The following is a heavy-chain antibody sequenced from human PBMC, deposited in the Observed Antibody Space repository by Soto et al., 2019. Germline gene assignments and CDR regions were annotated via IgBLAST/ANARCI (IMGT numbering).Heavy chain of an antibody. V-gene: IGHV1-69*01. J-gene: IGHJ4*02. Sequence: QVQLVQSGAEVKKPGSSVKVSCKASGGTFSTYAINWVRQAPGHGLEWMGGIIPLFGTAKYAQKFQDRVTITADESTGTAHMELRSLRSEDTAVYYCARDYGHDCSGGNCYFYFWGQGTLVSVSS. D-gene: IGHD2-15*01. CDR1: GGTFSTYA. CDR2: IIPLFGTA. CDR3: ARDYGHDCSGGNCYFYF.